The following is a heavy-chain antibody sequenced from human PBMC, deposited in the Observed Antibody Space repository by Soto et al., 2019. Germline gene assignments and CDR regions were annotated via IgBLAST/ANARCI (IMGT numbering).Heavy chain of an antibody. CDR1: GFTFSNAW. Sequence: PGGSLRLSCAASGFTFSNAWMSWVRQAPGKGLEWVGRIKSKTDGGTTDYAAPVKGRFTISRDDSKNTLYLQMNSPKTEDTAVYYCTTWVANYYDSSGYDSLDYWGQGTLVTVSS. V-gene: IGHV3-15*01. J-gene: IGHJ4*02. D-gene: IGHD3-22*01. CDR2: IKSKTDGGTT. CDR3: TTWVANYYDSSGYDSLDY.